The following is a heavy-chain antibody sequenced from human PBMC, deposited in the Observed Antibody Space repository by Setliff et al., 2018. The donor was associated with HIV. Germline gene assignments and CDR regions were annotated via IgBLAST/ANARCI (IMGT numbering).Heavy chain of an antibody. Sequence: SETLSLTCTVSGGSISSGDYYWSWIRQPPGKGLEWIGYIYYSGSIYYNPSLKSRVTISIDTSKNQFSLKLSSVTAADTAVYYCARDPLSRLRSYYYYYGMDVWGQGTTVTVSS. CDR2: IYYSGSI. J-gene: IGHJ6*02. CDR3: ARDPLSRLRSYYYYYGMDV. V-gene: IGHV4-30-4*08. CDR1: GGSISSGDYY. D-gene: IGHD4-17*01.